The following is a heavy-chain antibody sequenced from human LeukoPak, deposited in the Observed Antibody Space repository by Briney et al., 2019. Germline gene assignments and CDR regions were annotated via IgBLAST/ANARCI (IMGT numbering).Heavy chain of an antibody. V-gene: IGHV1-8*02. Sequence: ASVKVSCKASGYTFASYGISWVRQAPGQGLEWMGWMNPNSGNTGYAQKFQGRVTMTRNTSMSTAYMELSSLRSEDTAVYYCARGFYSNYYYYGMDVWGQGTTVTVSS. CDR3: ARGFYSNYYYYGMDV. D-gene: IGHD4-11*01. J-gene: IGHJ6*02. CDR1: GYTFASYG. CDR2: MNPNSGNT.